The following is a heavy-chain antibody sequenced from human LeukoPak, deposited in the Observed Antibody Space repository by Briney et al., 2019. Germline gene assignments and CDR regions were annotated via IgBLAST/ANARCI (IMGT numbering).Heavy chain of an antibody. V-gene: IGHV4-4*02. CDR3: ARFSILTGYYLDQGTFDY. D-gene: IGHD3-9*01. J-gene: IGHJ4*02. Sequence: PSETLSLTCAVSGGSISSSNWWSWVRQPPGKGLEWIGEIYHSGSTNYNPSLKSRVTISVDKSKNQFSLKLSSVTAADTAVYYCARFSILTGYYLDQGTFDYWGQGTLVTVSS. CDR1: GGSISSSNW. CDR2: IYHSGST.